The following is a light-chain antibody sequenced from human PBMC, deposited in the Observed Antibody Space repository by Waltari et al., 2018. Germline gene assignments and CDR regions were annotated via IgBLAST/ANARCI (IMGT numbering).Light chain of an antibody. V-gene: IGKV3-20*01. CDR2: GAS. CDR3: QEYGSSRT. CDR1: QSVSSGY. J-gene: IGKJ1*01. Sequence: EIVLTQSPGNLSLSPGERATLSCRASQSVSSGYLAWYQQKPGQGPRLLIDGASSRATGIPDRFSGSGSGTDFTLTISRLEPEDFAVYYCQEYGSSRTFGQGTKVEIK.